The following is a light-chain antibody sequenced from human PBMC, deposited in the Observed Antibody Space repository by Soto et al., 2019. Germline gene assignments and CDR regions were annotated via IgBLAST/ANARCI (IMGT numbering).Light chain of an antibody. CDR3: ASWDDRIGAVI. CDR1: SSNIGGTNY. Sequence: QSVLTQPPSASGTPGQRVFISCSGSSSNIGGTNYAYWYQQLPGAAPKLLMHSNNLRPSGVPERISGSKSGTSASLAISGTRSEDEAVYYSASWDDRIGAVIFGGGTKVTV. CDR2: SNN. V-gene: IGLV1-47*02. J-gene: IGLJ2*01.